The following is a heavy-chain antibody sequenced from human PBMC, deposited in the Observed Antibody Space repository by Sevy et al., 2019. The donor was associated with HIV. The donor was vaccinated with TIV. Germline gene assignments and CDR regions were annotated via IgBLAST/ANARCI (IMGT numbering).Heavy chain of an antibody. Sequence: GGSLRLSCAASGFTFSSYTMNWVRQDPGKGLVWVSCINSDGSSTKYADFVKGRFTISRDNAKNILYLEMNSLRGEDTALYYCARRFGDYRVGFDPWGQGTRVTVSS. V-gene: IGHV3-74*03. D-gene: IGHD2-21*02. CDR1: GFTFSSYT. CDR2: INSDGSST. CDR3: ARRFGDYRVGFDP. J-gene: IGHJ5*02.